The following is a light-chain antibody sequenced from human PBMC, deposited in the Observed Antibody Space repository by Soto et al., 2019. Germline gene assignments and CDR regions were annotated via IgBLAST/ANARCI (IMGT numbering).Light chain of an antibody. V-gene: IGKV1-9*01. CDR2: AAS. CDR1: QGISSY. CDR3: QLHNSYPHA. Sequence: SGYPSSGTASVGERVKITVLASQGISSYLAWYQQKPGKAPKLLIYAASTLQSGVPSRFSGRGSGKECRPAIRILQPEDFSTQYCQLHNSYPHAFGPGTKVDIK. J-gene: IGKJ1*01.